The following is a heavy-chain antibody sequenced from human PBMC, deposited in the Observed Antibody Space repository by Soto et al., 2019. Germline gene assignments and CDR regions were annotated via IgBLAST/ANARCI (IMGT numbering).Heavy chain of an antibody. CDR1: EFTFSTYA. CDR2: ISDSGDIT. D-gene: IGHD3-22*01. Sequence: GGSLRLSCAASEFTFSTYAMTWVRQAPGRGLQWVATISDSGDITYYADSVKGRFTISRDNSRNTLYLQMNNLRAEDTALYYCAKEAYDSSGYWLHWGQGTLVTVSS. J-gene: IGHJ4*02. V-gene: IGHV3-23*01. CDR3: AKEAYDSSGYWLH.